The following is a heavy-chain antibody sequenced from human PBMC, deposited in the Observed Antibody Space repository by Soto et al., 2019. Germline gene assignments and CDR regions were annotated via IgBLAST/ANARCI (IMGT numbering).Heavy chain of an antibody. CDR1: GFAFSDYY. V-gene: IGHV3-11*05. CDR2: VSTSNSYT. J-gene: IGHJ6*02. Sequence: QVQLVESGGGLVKPGGSLRLSCAASGFAFSDYYLSWIRQGPGKGLEWVSYVSTSNSYTNYADSVRGRFTVSIDNAKNTLYLRMNSLRAEDTSVYYCARDGAFGSWFMDVWGQGTTVTVSS. D-gene: IGHD3-10*01. CDR3: ARDGAFGSWFMDV.